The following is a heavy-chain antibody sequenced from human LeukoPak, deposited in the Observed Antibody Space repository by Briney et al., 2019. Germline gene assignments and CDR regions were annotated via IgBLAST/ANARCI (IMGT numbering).Heavy chain of an antibody. Sequence: GGSLRLSCAASGFTFSNYWMHWFRQAPGKGLVWVSRINYDGSTNYADSVKGRFTISRDNARNTLYMQMNSLRAEDTAVYYCVRGCSSTSCYSFDCWGQGTLVTVSS. D-gene: IGHD2-2*01. CDR2: INYDGST. CDR1: GFTFSNYW. V-gene: IGHV3-74*01. J-gene: IGHJ4*02. CDR3: VRGCSSTSCYSFDC.